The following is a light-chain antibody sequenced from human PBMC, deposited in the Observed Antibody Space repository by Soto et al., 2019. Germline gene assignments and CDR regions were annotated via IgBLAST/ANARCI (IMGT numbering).Light chain of an antibody. CDR3: AAWDDSLDGVV. J-gene: IGLJ2*01. V-gene: IGLV1-36*01. CDR1: TSNIGNNA. CDR2: FDD. Sequence: QSVLTQPPSVSEAPRQRVTISCSGSTSNIGNNAVSWYQQFPGKAPTLIIYFDDLLPSGVSDRFPGSKSGTSASLAISGLQSEDEADYYCAAWDDSLDGVVFGGGTKLTVL.